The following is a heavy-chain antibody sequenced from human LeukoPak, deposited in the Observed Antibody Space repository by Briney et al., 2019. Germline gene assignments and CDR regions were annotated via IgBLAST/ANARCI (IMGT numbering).Heavy chain of an antibody. V-gene: IGHV3-53*01. CDR2: ISSGGNT. D-gene: IGHD5-12*01. CDR1: GFTVTSNY. J-gene: IGHJ4*02. CDR3: AREVRGYYFDY. Sequence: GSLRLSCAASGFTVTSNYMTWVRQAPGKGLGWVSVISSGGNTYYADSVKGRFTISRDNSKNTVYLQMNGLRAEDTAVYYCAREVRGYYFDYWGQGTLVTASS.